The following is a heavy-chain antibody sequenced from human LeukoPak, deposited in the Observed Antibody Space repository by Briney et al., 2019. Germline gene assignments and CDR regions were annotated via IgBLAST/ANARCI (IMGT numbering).Heavy chain of an antibody. CDR3: TRDLREHGVFDI. V-gene: IGHV3-53*01. D-gene: IGHD1-26*01. CDR1: GFTVSSNY. J-gene: IGHJ3*02. CDR2: IYSDGTT. Sequence: GGSLRLSCAASGFTVSSNYMSWVRQAPGEGLEWVSEIYSDGTTYYTASVTGRFSISRDNSKNTVYLEMNSLRGEATAIYYCTRDLREHGVFDIWGQGTMVTVSS.